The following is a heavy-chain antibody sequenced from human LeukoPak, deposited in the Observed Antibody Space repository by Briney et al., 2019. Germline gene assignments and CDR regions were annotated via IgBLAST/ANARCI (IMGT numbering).Heavy chain of an antibody. V-gene: IGHV3-7*03. Sequence: GGSLRLSCAASGFRCSDYWMTWVRQAPGKGLEWVANIEQDGGEKYYVDSVKGRFTISRDNAKNSLYLHMNSLRVGDTAVYYCARGRYVDWLFDYWGQGTLVTVSS. CDR2: IEQDGGEK. D-gene: IGHD3-9*01. CDR3: ARGRYVDWLFDY. J-gene: IGHJ4*02. CDR1: GFRCSDYW.